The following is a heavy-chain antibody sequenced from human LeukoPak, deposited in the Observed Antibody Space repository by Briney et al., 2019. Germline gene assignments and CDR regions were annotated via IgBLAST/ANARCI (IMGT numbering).Heavy chain of an antibody. Sequence: SGVSLRLSCAASGFTFSSYAMSWVRQAPGKGLEWVSAISGSGGSTYYADSVKGRFTISRDNSKNTLYLQMNSLRAEDTAVYYCAKDRIYYDSSGLTHDYWGHGTLVTVSS. J-gene: IGHJ4*01. CDR2: ISGSGGST. D-gene: IGHD3-22*01. CDR3: AKDRIYYDSSGLTHDY. V-gene: IGHV3-23*01. CDR1: GFTFSSYA.